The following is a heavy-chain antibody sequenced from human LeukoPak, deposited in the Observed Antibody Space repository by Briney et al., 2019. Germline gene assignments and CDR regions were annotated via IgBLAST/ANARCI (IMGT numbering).Heavy chain of an antibody. CDR2: IYPGDSDT. V-gene: IGHV5-51*01. CDR3: ARRHSSGSYGDDY. D-gene: IGHD6-19*01. CDR1: GYRFTSYW. J-gene: IGHJ4*02. Sequence: GESLKISCKGSGYRFTSYWTGWVRQMPGKGLEWMGIIYPGDSDTRYSPSFQGQVTISADNSISTAYLQWSSLKASDTAMYYCARRHSSGSYGDDYWGQGTLVTVSS.